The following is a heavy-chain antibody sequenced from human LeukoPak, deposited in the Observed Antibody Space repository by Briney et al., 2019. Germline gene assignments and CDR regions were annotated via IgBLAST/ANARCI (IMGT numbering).Heavy chain of an antibody. CDR2: IYSGGST. D-gene: IGHD3-10*01. CDR3: ARDHGSGSYPPDY. J-gene: IGHJ4*02. V-gene: IGHV3-53*01. Sequence: PGGSLRLSCAASGFTVSSNYMSWVRQAPGKGLEWVSVIYSGGSTYYADSVKGRFTISRDNSENTLYLQMNSLRAEDTAVYYCARDHGSGSYPPDYWGQGTLVTVSS. CDR1: GFTVSSNY.